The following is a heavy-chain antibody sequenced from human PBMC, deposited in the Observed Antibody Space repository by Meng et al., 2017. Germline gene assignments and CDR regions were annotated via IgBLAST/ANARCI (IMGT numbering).Heavy chain of an antibody. Sequence: QGQLVQSWAEVKKPGASVKVYCKASGYTFTSYAMHWVRQAPGQGLEWMGRINPKSGDTHYAQKFQARVTMTGDTSISTAYMELSGLRSDDTAMYYCARDEDISAAGKLFGDYWGQGTLVTVSS. CDR3: ARDEDISAAGKLFGDY. CDR2: INPKSGDT. D-gene: IGHD6-25*01. CDR1: GYTFTSYA. V-gene: IGHV1-2*06. J-gene: IGHJ4*02.